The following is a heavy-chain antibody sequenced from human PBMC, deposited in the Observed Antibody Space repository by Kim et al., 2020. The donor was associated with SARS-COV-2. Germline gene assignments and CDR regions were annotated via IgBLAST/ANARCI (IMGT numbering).Heavy chain of an antibody. J-gene: IGHJ4*02. Sequence: SETLSLTCTVSGGSMSGYYWTWMRQSPGKGLEWLGHAGESTSYNPSLTSRVTIPVDMSKRQVSLKLTSVTAADMAVYYCVRGSGWYRETDWGQGTLVTVSS. CDR2: HAGEST. D-gene: IGHD6-13*01. CDR1: GGSMSGYY. CDR3: VRGSGWYRETD. V-gene: IGHV4-4*09.